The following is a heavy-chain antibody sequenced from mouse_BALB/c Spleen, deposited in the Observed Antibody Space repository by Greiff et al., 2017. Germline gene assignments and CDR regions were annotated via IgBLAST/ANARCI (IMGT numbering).Heavy chain of an antibody. Sequence: LQQPGSELVRPGASVKLSCKASGYTFTSYWMHWVKQRPGQGLEWIGNIYPGSGSTNYDEKFKSKATLTVDTSSSTAYMQLSSLTSEDSAVYYCTRSRTENFDYWGQGTTLTVSS. J-gene: IGHJ2*01. V-gene: IGHV1S22*01. CDR2: IYPGSGST. CDR1: GYTFTSYW. CDR3: TRSRTENFDY.